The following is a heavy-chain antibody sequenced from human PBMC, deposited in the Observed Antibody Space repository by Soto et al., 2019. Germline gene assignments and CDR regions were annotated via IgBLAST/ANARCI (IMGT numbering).Heavy chain of an antibody. D-gene: IGHD2-21*02. V-gene: IGHV1-69*13. CDR1: GCTIRSYA. CDR2: IIPIFGTA. J-gene: IGHJ6*02. Sequence: ASVKASSKASGCTIRSYAISWVRQAPGQGLEWMGGIIPIFGTANYAQKFQGRVTITADESTSTAYMELSSLRSEDTAVYYCAGAIEPDCGGDCYQPGYYYYGMDVWGQGTTVTVSS. CDR3: AGAIEPDCGGDCYQPGYYYYGMDV.